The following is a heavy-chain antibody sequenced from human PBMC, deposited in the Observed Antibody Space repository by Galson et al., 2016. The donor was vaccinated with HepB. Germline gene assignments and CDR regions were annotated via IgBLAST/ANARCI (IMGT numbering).Heavy chain of an antibody. D-gene: IGHD6-19*01. CDR2: INAGNGNT. CDR3: ARYSSASSRSIDY. Sequence: SCKASGYTFTSYAMHWVRQAPGQRFEWMGWINAGNGNTKYSQKFQGRVTITRDTSASTADMELSSLRSEDTAVYYCARYSSASSRSIDYWGQGTLVTVSS. CDR1: GYTFTSYA. J-gene: IGHJ4*02. V-gene: IGHV1-3*01.